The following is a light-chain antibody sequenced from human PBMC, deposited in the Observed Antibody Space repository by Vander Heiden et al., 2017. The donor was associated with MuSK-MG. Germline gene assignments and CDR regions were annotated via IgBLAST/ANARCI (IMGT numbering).Light chain of an antibody. J-gene: IGKJ2*01. CDR1: QNVRAS. CDR2: GTS. CDR3: QQYNNGPPAST. Sequence: ESVVTPSPATLSVSPGETATLSCRASQNVRASLAWYQQKPGQAPRLLIYGTSTRATGIPARFSGSGSGTEFTLTISSLQVEDFAVYYCQQYNNGPPASTFGQGTKLEIK. V-gene: IGKV3-15*01.